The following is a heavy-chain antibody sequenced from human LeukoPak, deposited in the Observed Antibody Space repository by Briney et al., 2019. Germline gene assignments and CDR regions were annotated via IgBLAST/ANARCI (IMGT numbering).Heavy chain of an antibody. D-gene: IGHD4-17*01. CDR1: GYTFTSYG. V-gene: IGHV1-18*01. Sequence: ASVKVSCKASGYTFTSYGITWVRQAPGQGLEWMGWISAYNGNTNYAQKLQGRVTMTTDTSTSTAYMELRSLRSDDTAVYYCARERDSVGGDYVWAFDYWGQGTLVTVSS. CDR2: ISAYNGNT. CDR3: ARERDSVGGDYVWAFDY. J-gene: IGHJ4*02.